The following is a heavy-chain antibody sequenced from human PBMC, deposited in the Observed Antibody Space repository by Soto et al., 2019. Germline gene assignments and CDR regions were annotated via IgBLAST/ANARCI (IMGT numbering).Heavy chain of an antibody. J-gene: IGHJ5*02. D-gene: IGHD3-10*01. CDR2: IYHSGST. CDR1: GGSISSGGYS. Sequence: QLQLQESGSGLVKPSQTLSLTCAVSGGSISSGGYSWSWIRQPPGKGLEWIGYIYHSGSTYYNPSLKSRVTISVDRSKNQFSLKLSSVTAADTAVYYCDRAGYYGSGSWFDPWGQGTLVTVSS. CDR3: DRAGYYGSGSWFDP. V-gene: IGHV4-30-2*01.